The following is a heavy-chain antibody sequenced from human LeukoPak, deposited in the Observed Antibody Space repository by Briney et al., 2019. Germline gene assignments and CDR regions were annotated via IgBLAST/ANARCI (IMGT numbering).Heavy chain of an antibody. Sequence: GGSLRLSCAASGFTFSSYWMHWVRQAPGKGLVWVSGIRSDESNTKYADSVKGRFTISRDNAKNTLYLQMNSLRGEDTAVYYCARGISVNWFDPWGQGTLVTVSS. D-gene: IGHD2-21*01. CDR2: IRSDESNT. J-gene: IGHJ5*02. V-gene: IGHV3-74*03. CDR3: ARGISVNWFDP. CDR1: GFTFSSYW.